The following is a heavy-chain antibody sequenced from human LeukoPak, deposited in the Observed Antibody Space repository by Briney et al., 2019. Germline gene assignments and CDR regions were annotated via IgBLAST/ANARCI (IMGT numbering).Heavy chain of an antibody. Sequence: GGSLRLSCAASGFTFSSYEMNWVRQAPGKGLEWVSYISSSIYDADSVKGRFTVSRDNAKNSLYLQMNSLRAEDTAVYYCAKDNAYSSGWLYYFGYWGQGTLVTVSS. CDR1: GFTFSSYE. D-gene: IGHD6-19*01. CDR2: ISSSI. J-gene: IGHJ4*02. CDR3: AKDNAYSSGWLYYFGY. V-gene: IGHV3-48*03.